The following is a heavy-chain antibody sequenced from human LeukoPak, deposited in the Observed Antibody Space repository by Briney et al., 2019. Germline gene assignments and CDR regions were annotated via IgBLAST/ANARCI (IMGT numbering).Heavy chain of an antibody. Sequence: SETLSLTCAVSGGSISSSNWWSWVRQPPGKGLEWIGEIYHSGSTNYNPSLKSRVTISVDKSRNQFSLKLSSVTAADTAVYYCARDGGNSGAFDIWGQGTMVTISS. CDR2: IYHSGST. CDR1: GGSISSSNW. V-gene: IGHV4-4*02. J-gene: IGHJ3*02. CDR3: ARDGGNSGAFDI. D-gene: IGHD4-23*01.